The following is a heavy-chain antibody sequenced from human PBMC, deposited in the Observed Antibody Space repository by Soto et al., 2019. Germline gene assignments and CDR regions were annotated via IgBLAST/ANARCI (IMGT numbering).Heavy chain of an antibody. CDR3: ARGVGSSPPRY. D-gene: IGHD1-26*01. CDR1: CGSISVYY. J-gene: IGHJ4*02. Sequence: SETLSLTCTISCGSISVYYWSWVRQPPGHELEWIGYSYASGSPHYNPSLRSRVTISADTSKNQISLKLTSPPAADTAVYYCARGVGSSPPRYWGRGTLVTVSS. CDR2: SYASGSP. V-gene: IGHV4-59*01.